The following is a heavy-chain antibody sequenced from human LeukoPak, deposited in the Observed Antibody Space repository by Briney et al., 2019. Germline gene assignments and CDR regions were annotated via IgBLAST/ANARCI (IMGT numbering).Heavy chain of an antibody. V-gene: IGHV3-48*03. CDR2: ISSSGSTI. J-gene: IGHJ4*02. Sequence: PGGSLRLSCAASGFTFSSYEMNWVRQAPGKGLEWVSYISSSGSTIYYADSVKGRFTISRDNAKNSLYLQMNSLRAEDTAVYYCVRDFGSFYFDYWGQGTLVTVSS. CDR3: VRDFGSFYFDY. D-gene: IGHD3-10*01. CDR1: GFTFSSYE.